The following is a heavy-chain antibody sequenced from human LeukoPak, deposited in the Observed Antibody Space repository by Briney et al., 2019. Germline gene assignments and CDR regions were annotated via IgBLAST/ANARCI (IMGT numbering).Heavy chain of an antibody. V-gene: IGHV4-38-2*02. CDR3: ARDWTYDRRDAFDI. CDR2: IYHSGST. Sequence: SETLSLTCTVSGYSISSGYYWGWIRQPPGKGLEWIGSIYHSGSTYYNPSLKSRVTISVDTSKNQFSLKLSSVTAADTAAYYCARDWTYDRRDAFDIWGQGTMVTVSS. CDR1: GYSISSGYY. D-gene: IGHD3/OR15-3a*01. J-gene: IGHJ3*02.